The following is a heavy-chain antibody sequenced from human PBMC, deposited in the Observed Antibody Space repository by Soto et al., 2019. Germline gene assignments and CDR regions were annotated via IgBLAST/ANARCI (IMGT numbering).Heavy chain of an antibody. J-gene: IGHJ5*02. CDR2: ISGSGGST. D-gene: IGHD3-22*01. V-gene: IGHV3-23*01. CDR1: GFTFNNYA. Sequence: SLRLSCAASGFTFNNYAMSWVRQAPGKGLEWASAISGSGGSTYYADSVKGRFTISRDNSKNTLYLQMNSLRAEDTAVYYCAKDGATMIVVLFDPWGQGTLVTVSS. CDR3: AKDGATMIVVLFDP.